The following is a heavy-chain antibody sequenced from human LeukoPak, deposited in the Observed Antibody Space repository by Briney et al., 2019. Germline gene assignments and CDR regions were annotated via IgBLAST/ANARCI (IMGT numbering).Heavy chain of an antibody. CDR2: VKGKPDGGTA. CDR1: GFNFYNAW. J-gene: IGHJ4*02. V-gene: IGHV3-15*01. D-gene: IGHD3-10*01. CDR3: SPLFYYGSGSFPIDN. Sequence: GGSLRLSCAASGFNFYNAWMSWVRQAPGKGLEWVGRVKGKPDGGTADYAAPVEGRFTISRDDSTNTLYLQMNSLKTEDTAVYYCSPLFYYGSGSFPIDNWGQGTLVTVSS.